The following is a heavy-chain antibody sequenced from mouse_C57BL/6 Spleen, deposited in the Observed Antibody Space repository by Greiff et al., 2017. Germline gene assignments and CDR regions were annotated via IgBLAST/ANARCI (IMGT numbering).Heavy chain of an antibody. CDR1: GFNIKDYY. D-gene: IGHD2-1*01. V-gene: IGHV14-2*01. CDR3: ARMGIYYGNYEYFDG. J-gene: IGHJ1*03. CDR2: IDPEDGDT. Sequence: EVQLQQSGAELVKPGASVKLSCTASGFNIKDYYMHWVKQRTEQGLEWIGRIDPEDGDTKYAPKFQGKATITADTSSNKAYLQLSSLTSEDTAVYYCARMGIYYGNYEYFDGWGTGTTVTVSS.